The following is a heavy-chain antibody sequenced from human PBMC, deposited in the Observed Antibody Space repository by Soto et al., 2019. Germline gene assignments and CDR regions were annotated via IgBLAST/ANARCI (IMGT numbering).Heavy chain of an antibody. D-gene: IGHD1-1*01. V-gene: IGHV3-23*01. J-gene: IGHJ4*02. CDR2: ISGSGGST. CDR3: AKDGTVVY. Sequence: EVQLLESGGGLVQPRGSLRLSCAASGFTFSSYAMSWVRQAPGKGLEWVSAISGSGGSTYYADAVKGRFTISRDNSKNTLNLKMKSLRAEDTAVYYCAKDGTVVYWRQGALVTVSS. CDR1: GFTFSSYA.